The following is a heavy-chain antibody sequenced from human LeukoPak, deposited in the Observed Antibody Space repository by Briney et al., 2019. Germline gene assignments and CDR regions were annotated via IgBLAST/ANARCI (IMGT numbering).Heavy chain of an antibody. CDR2: IIPIFSTA. D-gene: IGHD1-26*01. CDR3: ARGTVGAVYYVDY. J-gene: IGHJ4*02. CDR1: GGTFSSYA. V-gene: IGHV1-69*05. Sequence: SAKVSCKASGGTFSSYAISWVRQAPGQGLEWMGGIIPIFSTANYAKKFQGRVMITTDEYTSPASMELSSLRSEATAVSYCARGTVGAVYYVDYWGQGTLVTASS.